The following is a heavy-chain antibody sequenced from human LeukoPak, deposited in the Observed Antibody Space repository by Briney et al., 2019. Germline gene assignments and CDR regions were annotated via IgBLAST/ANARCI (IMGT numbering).Heavy chain of an antibody. J-gene: IGHJ6*03. Sequence: PSETLSLTCTVSGYSISSGYYWGWIRQPPGKGLEWIGSIYHSGSTYYNPSLKSRVTISVDTSKNQFSLKLSSVTAADTAVYYCATGTGYSSSWPRYMDVWGKGTTVTISS. D-gene: IGHD6-13*01. CDR1: GYSISSGYY. CDR3: ATGTGYSSSWPRYMDV. V-gene: IGHV4-38-2*02. CDR2: IYHSGST.